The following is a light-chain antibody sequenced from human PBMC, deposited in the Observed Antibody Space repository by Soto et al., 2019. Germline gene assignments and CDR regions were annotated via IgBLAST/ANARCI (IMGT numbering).Light chain of an antibody. CDR1: QSVSSNY. V-gene: IGKV3-20*01. CDR2: GVS. CDR3: QHYSYSRYFS. Sequence: EIVLTQSPGTLSLSPGERATLSCRASQSVSSNYLAWYQQKPGQAPRLLIYGVSSRATGIPDRFSGSWSGTDFTLTISRLEPEDFAVYYCQHYSYSRYFSFGPGTKVESK. J-gene: IGKJ3*01.